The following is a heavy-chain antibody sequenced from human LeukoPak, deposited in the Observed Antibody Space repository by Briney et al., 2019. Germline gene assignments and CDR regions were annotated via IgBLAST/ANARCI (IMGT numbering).Heavy chain of an antibody. D-gene: IGHD3-22*01. CDR1: GFMFASVG. Sequence: GGSLRLSCVASGFMFASVGMNWVRKAPGKGLEWVSSISGGGDRTYYADSVKGRFTISRDNSKNTLYLQMNSLRAEDTAVYYCAKDRGIVVVMYFDYWGQGTLVTVSS. CDR3: AKDRGIVVVMYFDY. CDR2: ISGGGDRT. V-gene: IGHV3-23*01. J-gene: IGHJ4*02.